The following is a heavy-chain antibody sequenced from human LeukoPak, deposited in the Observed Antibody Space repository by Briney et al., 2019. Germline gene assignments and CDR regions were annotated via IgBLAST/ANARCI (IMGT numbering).Heavy chain of an antibody. J-gene: IGHJ4*02. Sequence: SETLSLTCTVSGGSISSYYWSWIRQPAGEGLEWIGRISTSGGNNYKSSLKSRVTMSVDTSKNQFSLNLTSVTAADTAMYYCARAVDTTGRYFDYWGQGTRVTVSS. D-gene: IGHD1-1*01. CDR1: GGSISSYY. CDR2: ISTSGGN. V-gene: IGHV4-4*07. CDR3: ARAVDTTGRYFDY.